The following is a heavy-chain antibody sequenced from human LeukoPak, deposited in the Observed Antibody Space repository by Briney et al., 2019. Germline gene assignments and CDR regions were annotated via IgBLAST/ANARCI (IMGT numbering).Heavy chain of an antibody. CDR3: AKGGYCSSTSCSPTIDY. V-gene: IGHV3-23*01. Sequence: GGSLRLSCAASGFTFSSYAMSWVRQAPGKGLEWVSAISGSGGSTYYADSVKGRFTISRDNSKNTLYPQMNSLRAEDTAVYYCAKGGYCSSTSCSPTIDYWGQGTLVTVSS. CDR2: ISGSGGST. D-gene: IGHD2-2*03. CDR1: GFTFSSYA. J-gene: IGHJ4*02.